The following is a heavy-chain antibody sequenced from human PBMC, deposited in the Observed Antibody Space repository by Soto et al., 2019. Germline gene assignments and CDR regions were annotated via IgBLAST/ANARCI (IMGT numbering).Heavy chain of an antibody. CDR3: AGDPDSHYNDSHASSYP. D-gene: IGHD4-4*01. V-gene: IGHV1-69*08. J-gene: IGHJ5*02. Sequence: QVQLVQSGAEVKKPGSSVKVSCKASGGTFSTYTITWVRQAPGQGLEWMGRIIPIIGIINYEQKFQGRVTISADKFTGTAYIELTGLRSDDTAVYYCAGDPDSHYNDSHASSYPWGQGTLVTVSS. CDR2: IIPIIGII. CDR1: GGTFSTYT.